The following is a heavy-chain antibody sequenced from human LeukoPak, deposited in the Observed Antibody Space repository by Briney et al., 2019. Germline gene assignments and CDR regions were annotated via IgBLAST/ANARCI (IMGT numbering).Heavy chain of an antibody. J-gene: IGHJ3*02. V-gene: IGHV1-46*01. CDR1: GYTFTSYY. D-gene: IGHD3-10*01. CDR2: INPSGGST. Sequence: ASVKVSCKASGYTFTSYYMHWVRQAPGQGLEWMGLINPSGGSTSYAQKFQGRVAMTRDTSTSTDYMELSSLRSEDTAVYYCAREYYGSGTAPHFDIWGQGTMVTVSS. CDR3: AREYYGSGTAPHFDI.